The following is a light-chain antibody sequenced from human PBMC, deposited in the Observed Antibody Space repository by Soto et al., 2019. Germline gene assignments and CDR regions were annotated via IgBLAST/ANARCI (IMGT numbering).Light chain of an antibody. Sequence: EIVMTQSPATLSVSPGERATLSCRASQSVSSNLAWYQQKPGQAPRLLIYGASTRATGVPARFSGSGSGTEFSITIDSLQSEDFAVYYCQQSSDWPPVTFGKGTRLEIK. CDR3: QQSSDWPPVT. CDR2: GAS. CDR1: QSVSSN. V-gene: IGKV3-15*01. J-gene: IGKJ5*01.